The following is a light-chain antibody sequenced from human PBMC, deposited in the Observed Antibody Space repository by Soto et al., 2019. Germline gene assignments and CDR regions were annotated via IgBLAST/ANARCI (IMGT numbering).Light chain of an antibody. Sequence: ASQSISSWLAWYQQKPGRAPKLLIYDASTLESGVPSSFSGSGCERDFTFTCSRRKPDDSVSRFCHPRALGEGTRLEIK. CDR2: DAS. CDR1: QSISSW. J-gene: IGKJ5*01. V-gene: IGKV1-5*01. CDR3: HPRA.